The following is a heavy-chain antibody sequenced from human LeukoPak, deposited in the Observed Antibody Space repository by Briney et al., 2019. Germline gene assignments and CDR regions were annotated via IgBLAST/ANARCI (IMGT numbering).Heavy chain of an antibody. CDR3: AGRSYLYYFDY. D-gene: IGHD3-10*01. CDR2: IYHSGST. V-gene: IGHV4-38-2*01. CDR1: GYSISSGYY. J-gene: IGHJ4*02. Sequence: SETLSLTCAVSGYSISSGYYWGWIRQPPGRGLEWIGSIYHSGSTYYNPSLKSRVTISVDTSKNQFSLKLSSVAAADSAVYYCAGRSYLYYFDYWGQGTLVTVSS.